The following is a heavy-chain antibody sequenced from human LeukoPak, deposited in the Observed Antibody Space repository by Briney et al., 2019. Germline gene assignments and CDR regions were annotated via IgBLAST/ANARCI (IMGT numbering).Heavy chain of an antibody. CDR3: ARRSFHLT. J-gene: IGHJ5*02. Sequence: SETLSLTCTVSGGSISSSSYYWGWIRQPPGKGVEWIVSIYYSGSTYYNPSLKSRVTISVDTSKNQFSLKLSSVTAADTAVYYCARRSFHLTWGQGTLVTVSS. CDR1: GGSISSSSYY. V-gene: IGHV4-39*01. CDR2: IYYSGST.